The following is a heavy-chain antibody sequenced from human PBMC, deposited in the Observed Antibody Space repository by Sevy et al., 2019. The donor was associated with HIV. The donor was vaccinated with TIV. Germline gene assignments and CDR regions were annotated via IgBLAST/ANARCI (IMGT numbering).Heavy chain of an antibody. Sequence: GGSLRLSCAASGFTFNTYAMSWVRQAPGKGLEWVSDLSGSGRDTYYADSVKGRFTISRDNSKNTVYLQMNSLRAEDTAVYYCANDAYYYNSSGYSMSQWYYGMDVWGQGTTVTVSS. D-gene: IGHD3-22*01. CDR3: ANDAYYYNSSGYSMSQWYYGMDV. CDR2: LSGSGRDT. V-gene: IGHV3-23*01. J-gene: IGHJ6*02. CDR1: GFTFNTYA.